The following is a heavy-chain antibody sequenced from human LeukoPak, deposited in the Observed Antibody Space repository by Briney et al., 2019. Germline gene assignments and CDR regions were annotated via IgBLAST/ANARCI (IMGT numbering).Heavy chain of an antibody. CDR1: GGSISSGGYY. V-gene: IGHV4-31*03. D-gene: IGHD3-3*01. CDR2: IYYSGST. Sequence: SQTLSLTCTLSGGSISSGGYYWSWIRQHPGKGLEWIGYIYYSGSTYYNPSLKSRVTISVDTSKNQFSLKLSSVTAADTAVYYCARAFAPVTIFGVVTSYYYGMDVWGQGTTVTVSS. CDR3: ARAFAPVTIFGVVTSYYYGMDV. J-gene: IGHJ6*02.